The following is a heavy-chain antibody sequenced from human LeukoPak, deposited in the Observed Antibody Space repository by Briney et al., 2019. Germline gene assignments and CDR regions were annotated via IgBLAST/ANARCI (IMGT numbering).Heavy chain of an antibody. V-gene: IGHV4-30-2*01. D-gene: IGHD2-15*01. CDR2: IDSETT. J-gene: IGHJ4*02. CDR1: GVFISSGGFY. CDR3: ARSGGYCSGGRCYNFDS. Sequence: SETLSLTCSVSGVFISSGGFYWNWIRQPPGKGLEWIGYIDSETTHYNPSLKSRVTISVDRSKNQFSLRLASVTAADTAVFYCARSGGYCSGGRCYNFDSWGQGTLVTVSS.